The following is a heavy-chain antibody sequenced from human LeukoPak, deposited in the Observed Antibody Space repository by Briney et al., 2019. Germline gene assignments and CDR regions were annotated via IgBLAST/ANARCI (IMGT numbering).Heavy chain of an antibody. Sequence: SETLSLTCSGSGGSIKSHYWSWIRQSPGKGLEWIGYNGGSTNYNPSLKSRVTMSLDTSRDQFSLRLSSVTTADTAIYYCASRPAGSTWYGVFDYWSQGTLVTVSS. CDR1: GGSIKSHY. D-gene: IGHD6-13*01. CDR3: ASRPAGSTWYGVFDY. J-gene: IGHJ4*02. V-gene: IGHV4-59*11. CDR2: NGGST.